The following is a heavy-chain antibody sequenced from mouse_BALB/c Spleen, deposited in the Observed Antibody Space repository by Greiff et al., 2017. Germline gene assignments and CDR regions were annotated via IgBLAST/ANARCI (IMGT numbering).Heavy chain of an antibody. V-gene: IGHV1S56*01. D-gene: IGHD1-1*01. CDR2: IYPGNVNT. CDR1: GYTFTSYY. Sequence: QVQLQQSGPELVKPGASVRISCKASGYTFTSYYIHWVKQRPGQGLEWIGWIYPGNVNTKYNEKFKGKATLTADKSSSTAYMQLSSLTSEDSAVYFCARSLLTGYYAMDYWGQGTSVTVSS. CDR3: ARSLLTGYYAMDY. J-gene: IGHJ4*01.